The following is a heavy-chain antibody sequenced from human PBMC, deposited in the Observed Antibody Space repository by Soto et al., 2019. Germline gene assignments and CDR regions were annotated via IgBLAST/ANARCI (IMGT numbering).Heavy chain of an antibody. CDR2: ISARGGSS. CDR3: AKGSIEYSASVDN. J-gene: IGHJ4*02. D-gene: IGHD5-12*01. V-gene: IGHV3-23*01. CDR1: GFSFSSYA. Sequence: VQLLESGGGLVQPGGSLRLSCEASGFSFSSYAMVWVRQAPGKGLEWVSVISARGGSSYFADSVKGRFTISRDNSKNVLSLEMNSLRADDTAIYFCAKGSIEYSASVDNWGQGTLVLVSS.